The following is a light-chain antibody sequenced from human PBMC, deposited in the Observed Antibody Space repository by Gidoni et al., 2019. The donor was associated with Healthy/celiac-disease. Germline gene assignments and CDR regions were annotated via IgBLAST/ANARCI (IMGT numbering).Light chain of an antibody. J-gene: IGLJ2*01. CDR2: QDS. CDR1: KLGDKY. Sequence: SYELTQPPPVSVSPGQTASITCSGDKLGDKYACWYQQKPGQSPVLVIYQDSKRPSGIPERFSGSHSGNTATLTISGTQAMDEADYYGQAWDSSTYVVFGGGTKLTVL. V-gene: IGLV3-1*01. CDR3: QAWDSSTYVV.